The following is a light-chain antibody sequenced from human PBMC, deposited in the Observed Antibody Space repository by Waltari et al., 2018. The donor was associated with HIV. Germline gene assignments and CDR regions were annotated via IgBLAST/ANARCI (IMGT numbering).Light chain of an antibody. CDR2: DVN. CDR1: SSDVGNYNY. J-gene: IGLJ2*01. V-gene: IGLV2-23*01. CDR3: ASYAGSGSLL. Sequence: QSALTQTASVSGSPGQSITISCSGSSSDVGNYNYVSWYQQHPGKAPKLMIYDVNKRPSGISHRFSCSNSANTASLSISGLQAEDEGYYYCASYAGSGSLLFGGGTLLTVL.